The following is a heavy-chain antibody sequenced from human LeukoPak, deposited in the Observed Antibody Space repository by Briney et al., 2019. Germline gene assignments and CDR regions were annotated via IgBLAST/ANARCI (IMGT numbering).Heavy chain of an antibody. D-gene: IGHD6-13*01. CDR2: ISSSSSTI. CDR1: GFTFSTYS. V-gene: IGHV3-48*01. J-gene: IGHJ6*03. Sequence: PGGSLRLSCAASGFTFSTYSMNWVRQAPGKGLEWVSCISSSSSTIYYADSVKGRFTISRDNAKNSLYLQMNSLRAEDTAVYYCARDLGEAAAAADYYYYYMDVWGKGTTVTVSS. CDR3: ARDLGEAAAAADYYYYYMDV.